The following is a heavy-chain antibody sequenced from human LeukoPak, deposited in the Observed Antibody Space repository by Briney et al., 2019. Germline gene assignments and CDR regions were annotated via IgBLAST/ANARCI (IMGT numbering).Heavy chain of an antibody. D-gene: IGHD2-21*02. CDR2: IKSKPDGGTT. V-gene: IGHV3-15*01. Sequence: GGSLRLSCEASGFTFNNFGMHWVRQAPGKGLEWVGHIKSKPDGGTTDYAAPVKGRFTISRDDSKNTLYLQMNTLKTEDTAVYYCSTEGLAYCDGDCHSWGQGTLVTVSS. J-gene: IGHJ5*02. CDR1: GFTFNNFG. CDR3: STEGLAYCDGDCHS.